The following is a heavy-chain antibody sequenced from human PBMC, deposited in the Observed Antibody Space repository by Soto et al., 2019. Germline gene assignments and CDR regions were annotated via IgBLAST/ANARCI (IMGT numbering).Heavy chain of an antibody. J-gene: IGHJ5*02. Sequence: ASVKVSCKASGYIFTNNDLSWVRPATLQRLEWMVWLNPGSGDTGYAQKFTGRVTMTRDITIATAYMELSSLRCDDTAIYYCSRIATCGSLNWFAPPGQGALVTVSS. D-gene: IGHD3-10*01. CDR1: GYIFTNND. CDR2: LNPGSGDT. V-gene: IGHV1-8*01. CDR3: SRIATCGSLNWFAP.